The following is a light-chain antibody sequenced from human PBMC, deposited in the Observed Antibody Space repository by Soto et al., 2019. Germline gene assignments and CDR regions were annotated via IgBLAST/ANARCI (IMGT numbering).Light chain of an antibody. Sequence: QPVLTQSPSASASLGASVKLTCTLSSGHSSYAIAWHQQQPEKGPRYLMKLDSDGSHTKGDAIPDRFSGSSSGAERYLTISGLQSEDEADYSCQTWGTGIHVVFGGGTKVTVL. CDR2: LDSDGSH. CDR1: SGHSSYA. V-gene: IGLV4-69*01. CDR3: QTWGTGIHVV. J-gene: IGLJ2*01.